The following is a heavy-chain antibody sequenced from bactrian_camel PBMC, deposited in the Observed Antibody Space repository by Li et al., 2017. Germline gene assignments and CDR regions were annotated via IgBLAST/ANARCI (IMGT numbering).Heavy chain of an antibody. J-gene: IGHJ6*01. CDR3: AVGLGTRVPPEVGDFGY. CDR2: INSGGGST. Sequence: VQLVESGGGLVQPGGSLTLSCAASGFTFSMYAMSWVRQAPGKGLEWVSTINSGGGSTSYADSVKGRFTISQDNAKNTVHLQMNNLKPEDTAMYYCAVGLGTRVPPEVGDFGYWGQGTQVTVS. CDR1: GFTFSMYA. D-gene: IGHD5*01. V-gene: IGHV3S40*01.